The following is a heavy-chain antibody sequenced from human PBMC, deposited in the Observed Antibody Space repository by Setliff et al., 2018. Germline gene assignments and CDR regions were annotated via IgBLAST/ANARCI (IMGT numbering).Heavy chain of an antibody. CDR3: ARGPDYGGNPYYFDY. V-gene: IGHV1-18*01. J-gene: IGHJ4*02. CDR1: GYTFTSYG. CDR2: ISAYNGNT. D-gene: IGHD4-17*01. Sequence: ASVKVSCKASGYTFTSYGISWVRQAPGQGLEWMGWISAYNGNTNYAQKLQGRVTMTTDTSTSTAYMELSSLRSEDTAVYYCARGPDYGGNPYYFDYWGQGTLVTVSS.